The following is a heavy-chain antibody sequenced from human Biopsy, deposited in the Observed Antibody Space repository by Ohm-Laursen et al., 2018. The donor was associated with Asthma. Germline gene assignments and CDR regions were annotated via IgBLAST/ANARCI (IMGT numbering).Heavy chain of an antibody. CDR2: LIPVLGTP. CDR3: ARGYSGSDRIVYYYSGLEV. V-gene: IGHV1-69*01. D-gene: IGHD5-12*01. J-gene: IGHJ6*02. Sequence: SSVKVSCKSSGDSFSNYAISWVRQAPGQGLEWMGGLIPVLGTPDHAQMFEGRVTITADESTSTAYMELSSQSSEDTAVYYCARGYSGSDRIVYYYSGLEVWGQGTTVTVSS. CDR1: GDSFSNYA.